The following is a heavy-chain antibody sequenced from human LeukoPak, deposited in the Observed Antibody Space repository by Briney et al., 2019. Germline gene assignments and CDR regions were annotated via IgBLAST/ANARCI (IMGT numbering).Heavy chain of an antibody. J-gene: IGHJ6*02. Sequence: PSETLSLTCTVSGGSISSYYWSWIRQPPGKGLEWIGHIYYSGSTYYNPSLKSRVTISVDTSKNQFSLKVGSMTAADTAVYYCARTAAGGALDVWGQGTTVTVSS. CDR2: IYYSGST. V-gene: IGHV4-59*01. CDR1: GGSISSYY. D-gene: IGHD6-13*01. CDR3: ARTAAGGALDV.